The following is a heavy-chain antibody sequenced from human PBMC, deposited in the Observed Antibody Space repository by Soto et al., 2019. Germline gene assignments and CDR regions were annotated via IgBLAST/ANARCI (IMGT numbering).Heavy chain of an antibody. CDR1: GGAISSYY. D-gene: IGHD3-3*01. Sequence: PSETLSLTCTASGGAISSYYWSWIRQPPGKGPEWIGYIYYSGSTNYNPSLKSRVTISVDTSKNQFSLKLSSVTAADTAVYYCARVGGNYDFWSGYFVRPQNYYGMDVWGQGTTVT. CDR2: IYYSGST. J-gene: IGHJ6*02. V-gene: IGHV4-59*01. CDR3: ARVGGNYDFWSGYFVRPQNYYGMDV.